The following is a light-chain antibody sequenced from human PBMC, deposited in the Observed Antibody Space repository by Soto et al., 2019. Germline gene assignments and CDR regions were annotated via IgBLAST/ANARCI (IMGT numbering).Light chain of an antibody. CDR2: EVS. CDR3: SSYTSSKTLV. J-gene: IGLJ2*01. CDR1: SSDIGSYNR. Sequence: QSALTQPPSVSGSPGQSVTISCTGTSSDIGSYNRVSWYQQPPGTAPKLLIYEVSYRPSGVPDRFSGSKSGNTASLIISGLQGEDEADYCCSSYTSSKTLVFGGGTKLTVL. V-gene: IGLV2-18*02.